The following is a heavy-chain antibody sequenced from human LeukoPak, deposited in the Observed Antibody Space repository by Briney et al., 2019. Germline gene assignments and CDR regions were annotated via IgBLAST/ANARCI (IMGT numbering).Heavy chain of an antibody. Sequence: PGGSLRLSCAASGFTVSSNYMGWVRQAPGKGLEWVANIKQDGSEKYYVDSVKGRFTISRDNAKNSLYLQMNSLRAEDTAVYYCATQLGIPSDYWGQGTLVTVSS. V-gene: IGHV3-7*01. J-gene: IGHJ4*02. CDR2: IKQDGSEK. D-gene: IGHD7-27*01. CDR1: GFTVSSNY. CDR3: ATQLGIPSDY.